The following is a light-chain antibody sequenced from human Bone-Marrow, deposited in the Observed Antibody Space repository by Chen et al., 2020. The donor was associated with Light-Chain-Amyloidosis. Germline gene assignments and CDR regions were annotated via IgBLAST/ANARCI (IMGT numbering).Light chain of an antibody. CDR1: HSLVHSDVNIY. CDR3: MQGSHWLHT. J-gene: IGKJ2*01. Sequence: DVVMTQSPLSLPVTLGQPAAISCRYSHSLVHSDVNIYLNWLQQRPGRSPRRLNYKVTNRDSGIADRFSGSGSDTDFTRRISRVEAEDVAIYYCMQGSHWLHTFGQWTKIEIK. V-gene: IGKV2-30*02. CDR2: KVT.